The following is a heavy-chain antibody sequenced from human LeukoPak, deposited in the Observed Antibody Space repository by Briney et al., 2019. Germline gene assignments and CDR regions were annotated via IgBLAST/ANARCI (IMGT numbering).Heavy chain of an antibody. CDR2: FDPEDGET. V-gene: IGHV1-24*01. CDR1: GYTLTELS. J-gene: IGHJ4*02. CDR3: ATVGYCSSTSYYNLDY. D-gene: IGHD2-2*02. Sequence: ASVKVSCKVSGYTLTELSMHWVRQAPGKGLEWMGGFDPEDGETIYAQKFQGRVTMTEDTSTDTAYMELSSLRSEDTAVYYCATVGYCSSTSYYNLDYWGQGTLVTVSS.